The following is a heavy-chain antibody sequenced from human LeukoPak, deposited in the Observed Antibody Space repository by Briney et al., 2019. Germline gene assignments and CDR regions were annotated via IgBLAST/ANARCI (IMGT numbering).Heavy chain of an antibody. CDR1: GGSISSSSYY. D-gene: IGHD5-24*01. Sequence: SETLSLTCTVSGGSISSSSYYWGWIRQPPGKGLEWIGSIYYSGSTYYNPSLKSRVTISVDTSKNQFSLKLSSVTAADTAVYYCARDSEDGYNSAYYYGMDVWGQGTTVTVSS. CDR3: ARDSEDGYNSAYYYGMDV. V-gene: IGHV4-39*07. J-gene: IGHJ6*02. CDR2: IYYSGST.